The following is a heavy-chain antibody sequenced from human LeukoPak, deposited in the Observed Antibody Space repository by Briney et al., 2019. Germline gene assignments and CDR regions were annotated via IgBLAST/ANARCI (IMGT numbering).Heavy chain of an antibody. J-gene: IGHJ4*02. D-gene: IGHD6-13*01. CDR3: KGRAAGIDY. Sequence: GGSLRLSCAASGFTFSSYAMHWVRQAPGKGLEWVAAISYDGSNKYYADSVKGRFTISRDNAKNSLYLQMNSLRAEDTAVYYCKGRAAGIDYWGQGTLVTVSS. CDR2: ISYDGSNK. CDR1: GFTFSSYA. V-gene: IGHV3-30*04.